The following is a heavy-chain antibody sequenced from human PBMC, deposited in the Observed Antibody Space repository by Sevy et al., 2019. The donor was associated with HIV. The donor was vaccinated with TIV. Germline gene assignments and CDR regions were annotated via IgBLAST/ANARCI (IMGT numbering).Heavy chain of an antibody. CDR3: ARGPNYGDRSDYFDH. CDR2: IKQDGNEK. D-gene: IGHD4-17*01. Sequence: GGSLRLSCAASGFTFGRHWMTWVRRAPGKGLELVANIKQDGNEKNYVASVKGRFTISRDNAKNSLFLQMNSLGADDTAVYYCARGPNYGDRSDYFDHWGQGTLVTVSS. CDR1: GFTFGRHW. J-gene: IGHJ4*02. V-gene: IGHV3-7*01.